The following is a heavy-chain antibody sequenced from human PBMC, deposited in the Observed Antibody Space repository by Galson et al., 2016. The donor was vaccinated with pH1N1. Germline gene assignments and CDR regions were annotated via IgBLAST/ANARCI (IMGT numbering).Heavy chain of an antibody. CDR1: GGTFTSYT. V-gene: IGHV1-69*02. Sequence: SCKASGGTFTSYTITWVRQAPGQGLEWMGRMIPILGLSNYAQKFQGRVTITADKSRSTAYMELSSLKSEDTAVYFCARARGHAAMDPFDSWGQGTLVAVSS. J-gene: IGHJ4*02. CDR2: MIPILGLS. CDR3: ARARGHAAMDPFDS. D-gene: IGHD5-18*01.